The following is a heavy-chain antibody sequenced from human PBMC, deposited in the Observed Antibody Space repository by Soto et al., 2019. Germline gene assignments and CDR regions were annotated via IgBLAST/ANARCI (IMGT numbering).Heavy chain of an antibody. CDR1: GFTFSSYW. CDR2: INSDGSST. D-gene: IGHD3-22*01. CDR3: AREGGYYNFDY. V-gene: IGHV3-74*01. J-gene: IGHJ4*02. Sequence: PGGSLRLSCAASGFTFSSYWMHWVRQAPGKGLVWVSRINSDGSSTSYADSVKGRFTISRDNAKNTLYLQMNSLRAEDTAVYYCAREGGYYNFDYWGQGTLVTVSS.